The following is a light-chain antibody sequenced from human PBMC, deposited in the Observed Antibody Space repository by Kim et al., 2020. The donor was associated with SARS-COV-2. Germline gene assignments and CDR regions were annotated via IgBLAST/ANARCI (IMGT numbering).Light chain of an antibody. Sequence: GQSITISCTGTRSDVRGSIYVSWYQQHPGRAPKLLIDEITLRPSGVSNRFSGSKSGDTASLTISGLQMDGEADYYCCSHSNAGAYVFGSGTKVTVL. J-gene: IGLJ1*01. CDR1: RSDVRGSIY. V-gene: IGLV2-14*03. CDR3: CSHSNAGAYV. CDR2: EIT.